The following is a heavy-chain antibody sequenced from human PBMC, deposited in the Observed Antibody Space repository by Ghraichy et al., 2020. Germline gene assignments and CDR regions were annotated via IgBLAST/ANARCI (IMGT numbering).Heavy chain of an antibody. CDR3: VREGTMVVMVYMDV. CDR2: INGDGVVT. Sequence: GGSLRLSCAASGFSFSDYWMHWVRQVPGKGLVWVSRINGDGVVTTYADSVKGRFTISRDNAKNTLYLQMNSLRAEDTAVYYCVREGTMVVMVYMDVWGKGTTVTVSS. CDR1: GFSFSDYW. J-gene: IGHJ6*03. D-gene: IGHD3-22*01. V-gene: IGHV3-74*01.